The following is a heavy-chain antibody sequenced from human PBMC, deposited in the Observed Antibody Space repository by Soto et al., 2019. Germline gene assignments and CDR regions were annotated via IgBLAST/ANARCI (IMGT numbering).Heavy chain of an antibody. J-gene: IGHJ5*02. Sequence: QVQLQESGPGLVKPSQTLSLTCTVSGASISSGAYDWSWIRQHPGKDLEWIGHIDDSGNTYYNPSLKNRVIISAGTSKNHFSLRLTFVSAADTAVYYCAGHPYGESWFDPWCQGTLVTVSS. D-gene: IGHD4-17*01. V-gene: IGHV4-31*03. CDR1: GASISSGAYD. CDR2: IDDSGNT. CDR3: AGHPYGESWFDP.